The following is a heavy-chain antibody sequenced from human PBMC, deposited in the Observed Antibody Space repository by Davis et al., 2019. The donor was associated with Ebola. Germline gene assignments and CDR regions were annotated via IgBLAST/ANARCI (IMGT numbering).Heavy chain of an antibody. CDR3: ARDIGEMALDY. J-gene: IGHJ4*02. Sequence: AASVKVSCKASGYTFTSYAMNWVRQAPGQGLEWMGWINTNTGNPTYAQGFPGRFVFSLDTSVSTAYLQITSLRADAPAVYYCARDIGEMALDYWGQGTLVTVSS. CDR2: INTNTGNP. D-gene: IGHD3-10*01. V-gene: IGHV7-4-1*02. CDR1: GYTFTSYA.